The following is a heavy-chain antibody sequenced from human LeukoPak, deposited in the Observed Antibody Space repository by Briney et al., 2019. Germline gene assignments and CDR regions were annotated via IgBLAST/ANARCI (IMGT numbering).Heavy chain of an antibody. D-gene: IGHD6-13*01. V-gene: IGHV4-34*01. J-gene: IGHJ5*02. CDR2: INHSGST. CDR3: ARGLEQQLVRSGWSDP. Sequence: SETLSLTCAVYGGSFSDYYWSWIRQPPGKGLEWIGEINHSGSTNYNPSLKSRVTISVDTSMNQFSLKLSSVTAADTAVYYCARGLEQQLVRSGWSDPWGQGTLVTVSS. CDR1: GGSFSDYY.